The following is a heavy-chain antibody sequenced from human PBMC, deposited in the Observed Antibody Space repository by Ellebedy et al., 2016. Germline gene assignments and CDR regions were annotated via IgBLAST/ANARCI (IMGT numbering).Heavy chain of an antibody. Sequence: GESLKISXAASGFTFSSYAMSWVRQAPGKGLEWVSAISGSGGSTYYADSVKGRFTISRDNSKNTLYLQMNSLRAEDTAVYYCAKDLTPGWELLWDYWGQGTLVTVSS. V-gene: IGHV3-23*01. J-gene: IGHJ4*02. CDR2: ISGSGGST. CDR1: GFTFSSYA. D-gene: IGHD1-26*01. CDR3: AKDLTPGWELLWDY.